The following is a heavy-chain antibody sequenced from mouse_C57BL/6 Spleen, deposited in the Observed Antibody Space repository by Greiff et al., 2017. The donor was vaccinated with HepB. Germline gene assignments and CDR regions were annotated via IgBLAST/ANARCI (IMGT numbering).Heavy chain of an antibody. CDR1: GFNIKDDY. J-gene: IGHJ3*01. V-gene: IGHV14-4*01. D-gene: IGHD1-1*01. CDR3: TPYYGSSPAY. CDR2: IDPENGDT. Sequence: VQLQQSGAELVRPGASVKLSCTASGFNIKDDYMHWVKQRPEQGLEWIGWIDPENGDTEYASKFQGKATITADTSSNTAYLQLSSLTSEDTAVYYCTPYYGSSPAYWGQGTLVTVSA.